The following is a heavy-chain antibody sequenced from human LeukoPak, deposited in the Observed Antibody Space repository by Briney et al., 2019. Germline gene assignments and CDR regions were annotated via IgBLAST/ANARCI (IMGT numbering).Heavy chain of an antibody. J-gene: IGHJ4*02. V-gene: IGHV4-39*07. D-gene: IGHD3-10*01. CDR3: ARDLPTYYYGSGSYDY. CDR1: GGSISSSSYY. CDR2: IYYGGST. Sequence: SETLSLTCTVSGGSISSSSYYWGWIRQPPGKGLEWIGSIYYGGSTYYNPSLKSRVTISVDTTKNQFSLKLSSVTAADTAVYYCARDLPTYYYGSGSYDYWGQGTLVTVSS.